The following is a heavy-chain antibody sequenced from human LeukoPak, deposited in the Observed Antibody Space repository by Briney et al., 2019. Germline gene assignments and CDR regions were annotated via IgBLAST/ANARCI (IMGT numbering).Heavy chain of an antibody. Sequence: SETLSLTCAVSGGSISSSNWWSWVRQPPGKGLEWIGEIYHSGSTNYNPSLKGRVTISVDKSKNRFSLKLSSVTAADTAVYYCARGGDLPFDYWGQGTLVTVSS. CDR3: ARGGDLPFDY. D-gene: IGHD3-10*01. V-gene: IGHV4-4*02. J-gene: IGHJ4*02. CDR2: IYHSGST. CDR1: GGSISSSNW.